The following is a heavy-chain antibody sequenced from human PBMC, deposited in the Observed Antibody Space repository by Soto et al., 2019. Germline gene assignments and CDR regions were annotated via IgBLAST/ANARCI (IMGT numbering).Heavy chain of an antibody. CDR3: GRQPGHCGSTTCFGYYSVDV. Sequence: QLQLQVSGPRLEKPSETLSLTCSVSGGSISSSSYSWGWIRQPPGKGLEWIGTIYYSGSTHYNPSLEGRVAISADTPNNQLSLRLSSVTAADTAVYYCGRQPGHCGSTTCFGYYSVDVWGQGTTVTVS. CDR2: IYYSGST. D-gene: IGHD2-2*01. V-gene: IGHV4-39*01. CDR1: GGSISSSSYS. J-gene: IGHJ6*02.